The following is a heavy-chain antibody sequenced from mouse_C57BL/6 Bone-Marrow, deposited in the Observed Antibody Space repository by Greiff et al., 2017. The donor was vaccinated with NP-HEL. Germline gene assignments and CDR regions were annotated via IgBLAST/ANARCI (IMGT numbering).Heavy chain of an antibody. V-gene: IGHV1-64*01. Sequence: QVQLQQPGAELVKPGASVKLSCKASGYTFTSYWMHWVKQRPGQGLEWIGMIHPNSGSTNYNEKFKSKATLTVDKSSSTAYMQLSSLTSEDSAVYYCARHYYGNPSWYFDVWGTGTTVTVSS. CDR1: GYTFTSYW. D-gene: IGHD2-1*01. CDR2: IHPNSGST. CDR3: ARHYYGNPSWYFDV. J-gene: IGHJ1*03.